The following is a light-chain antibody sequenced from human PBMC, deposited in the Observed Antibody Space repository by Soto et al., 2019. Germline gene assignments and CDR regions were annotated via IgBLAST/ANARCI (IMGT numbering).Light chain of an antibody. V-gene: IGKV1-12*01. J-gene: IGKJ5*01. CDR3: QQASSFPPT. Sequence: DIHMTQSPSSVSASVGDRVTITCRAIQDIGSWLAWYQQKPGKAPKIMIYAASSLQGGVPSRFSGSGSGTECTLTISSLQPEDFAPYYCQQASSFPPTFGQGTRLEIK. CDR1: QDIGSW. CDR2: AAS.